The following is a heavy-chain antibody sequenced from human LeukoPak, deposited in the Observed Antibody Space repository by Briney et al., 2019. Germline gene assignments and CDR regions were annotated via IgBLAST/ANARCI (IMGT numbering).Heavy chain of an antibody. Sequence: PGRSLRLSCAASGFTFSSYGMHWVRQAPGKGLEWVAVIWYDGSNKYYADSVKGRFTISRDNSKNTLYLQMNSLRAEDTAVYYCARDLKVYSSGWIFDYWSQGTLVTVSS. V-gene: IGHV3-33*01. CDR3: ARDLKVYSSGWIFDY. J-gene: IGHJ4*02. CDR1: GFTFSSYG. D-gene: IGHD6-19*01. CDR2: IWYDGSNK.